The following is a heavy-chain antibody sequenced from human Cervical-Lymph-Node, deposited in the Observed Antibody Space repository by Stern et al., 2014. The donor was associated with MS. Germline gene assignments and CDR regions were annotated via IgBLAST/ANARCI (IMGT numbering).Heavy chain of an antibody. CDR3: ARINVGPTFYSPFDY. J-gene: IGHJ4*02. CDR1: GFSLSNTQMG. D-gene: IGHD2/OR15-2a*01. CDR2: IFLNDEK. Sequence: QVTLKESGPVLVKPTETLTLTCTVSGFSLSNTQMGVTWIRQPPGKALEWLAHIFLNDEKSYSASLKSRLALTHDTPTHPAGLTLTNMDPVDTATYYCARINVGPTFYSPFDYWGQGALVTVSS. V-gene: IGHV2-26*01.